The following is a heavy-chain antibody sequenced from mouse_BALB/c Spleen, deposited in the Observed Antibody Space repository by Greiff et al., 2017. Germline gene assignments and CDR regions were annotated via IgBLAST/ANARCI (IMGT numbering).Heavy chain of an antibody. CDR1: GFTFSSYA. J-gene: IGHJ2*01. V-gene: IGHV5-6-5*01. CDR3: ARPLRLRFDY. Sequence: EVHLVESGGGLVKPGGSLKLSCAASGFTFSSYAMSWVRQTPEKRLEWVASISSGGSTYYPDSVKGRFTISRDNARNILYLQMSSLRSEDTAMYYCARPLRLRFDYWGQGTTLTVSS. D-gene: IGHD1-2*01. CDR2: ISSGGST.